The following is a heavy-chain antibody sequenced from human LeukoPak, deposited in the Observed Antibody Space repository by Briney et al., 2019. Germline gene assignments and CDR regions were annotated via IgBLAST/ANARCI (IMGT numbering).Heavy chain of an antibody. V-gene: IGHV3-11*01. J-gene: IGHJ2*01. D-gene: IGHD6-13*01. CDR1: GFLFSDYY. CDR3: ARGRVAAAGTKWYFDL. Sequence: GGSLRLSCVASGFLFSDYYMTWVRQAPGKGLKWVSYISYTRSTIYYADSVKGRFTISRDNAQNSLSLQMNSLTVEDAAVYYCARGRVAAAGTKWYFDLWGRGSLVTVSS. CDR2: ISYTRSTI.